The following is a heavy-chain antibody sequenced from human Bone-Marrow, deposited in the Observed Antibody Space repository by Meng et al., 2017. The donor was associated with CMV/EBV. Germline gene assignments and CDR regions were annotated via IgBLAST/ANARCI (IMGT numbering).Heavy chain of an antibody. D-gene: IGHD3-10*01. CDR3: ARDTSITLAPDWYFDL. CDR2: VDPEDGET. CDR1: GYTFTDYY. V-gene: IGHV1-69-2*01. J-gene: IGHJ2*01. Sequence: ASVKVSCKVSGYTFTDYYMHWVQQAPGKGLEWMGLVDPEDGETIYAEKFQGRVTITADTSTDTAYMELSSLRSEDTAVYYCARDTSITLAPDWYFDLWGRGTLVTVSS.